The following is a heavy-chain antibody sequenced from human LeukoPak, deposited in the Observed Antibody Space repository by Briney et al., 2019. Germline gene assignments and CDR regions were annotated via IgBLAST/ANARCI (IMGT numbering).Heavy chain of an antibody. CDR2: IDNSGST. CDR3: ARSGARGRGAFDI. Sequence: SETLSLTCTVSGAPVSSYYWSWFRQPPGKGLEWIGYIDNSGSTNYNPSLRSRVTISVDTSKNQFSLKLSSVTAADTAVYYCARSGARGRGAFDIWGQGTMVTVSS. D-gene: IGHD3/OR15-3a*01. J-gene: IGHJ3*02. CDR1: GAPVSSYY. V-gene: IGHV4-59*02.